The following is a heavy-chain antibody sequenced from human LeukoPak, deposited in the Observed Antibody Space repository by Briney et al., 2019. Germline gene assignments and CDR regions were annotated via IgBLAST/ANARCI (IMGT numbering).Heavy chain of an antibody. CDR2: ISWNGGNI. CDR3: ARDRVGGYRLS. D-gene: IGHD1-1*01. J-gene: IGHJ4*02. Sequence: PGGSLRLPCVASGFSFDDYGMFWVRQTPGKGLEWVSGISWNGGNIGYADSVKGRFIISRDNAKKSLYLQMNSLRVEDTAVYYCARDRVGGYRLSWGQGTLVTVSS. V-gene: IGHV3-9*01. CDR1: GFSFDDYG.